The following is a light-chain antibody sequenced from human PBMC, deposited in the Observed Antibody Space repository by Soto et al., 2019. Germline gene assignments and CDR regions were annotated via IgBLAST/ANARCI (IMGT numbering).Light chain of an antibody. CDR2: DAS. J-gene: IGKJ1*01. CDR1: QSVRNY. V-gene: IGKV3-11*01. Sequence: EIVLTQSASTLSWSPGEPATLSCGASQSVRNYLAWYQQKHGQAPRLLIYDASNRATGIPARFSGTGYETDFNLTISSLEPEDFAVYYCQQYGGGPWTFGQGTKVDIK. CDR3: QQYGGGPWT.